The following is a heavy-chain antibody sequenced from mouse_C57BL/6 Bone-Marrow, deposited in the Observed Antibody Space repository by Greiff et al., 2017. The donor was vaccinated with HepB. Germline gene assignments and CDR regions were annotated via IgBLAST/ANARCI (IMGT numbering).Heavy chain of an antibody. CDR2: IDPEDGDT. D-gene: IGHD1-1*01. CDR1: GFNIKDYY. Sequence: EVKLMESGAELVRPGASVKLSCTASGFNIKDYYMHWVKQRPEQGLEWIGRIDPEDGDTEYAPKFQGKATMTADTSSNTAYLQLSSLTSEDTAVYYCTFYYGSSTPYWYFDVWGTGTTVTVSS. V-gene: IGHV14-1*01. CDR3: TFYYGSSTPYWYFDV. J-gene: IGHJ1*03.